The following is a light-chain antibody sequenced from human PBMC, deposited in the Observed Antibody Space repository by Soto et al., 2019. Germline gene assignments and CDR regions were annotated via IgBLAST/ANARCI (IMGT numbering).Light chain of an antibody. V-gene: IGKV3-11*01. CDR2: DAS. CDR3: QPRSNWRLT. Sequence: EIVLTQSPATLSLSPGERATLSCRASQSVSSYLAWYQQKPGQAPRLLIYDASNRATGIPARFSGSGSGTDFTLPISSLEPEDFALYYCQPRSNWRLTFGGGTKVEIK. CDR1: QSVSSY. J-gene: IGKJ4*01.